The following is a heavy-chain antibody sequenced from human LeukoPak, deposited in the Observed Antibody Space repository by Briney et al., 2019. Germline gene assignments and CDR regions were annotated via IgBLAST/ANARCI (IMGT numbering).Heavy chain of an antibody. Sequence: GGPLRLSCAASGFTFSSYDMHWVRQATGKGLEWVSAIGTAGDTYYPGSVKGRFTISRENAKNSLYLQMNSLRAGDTAVYYCARGAYYYDSSDAFDIWGQGTMVTVSS. V-gene: IGHV3-13*01. J-gene: IGHJ3*02. CDR2: IGTAGDT. D-gene: IGHD3-22*01. CDR3: ARGAYYYDSSDAFDI. CDR1: GFTFSSYD.